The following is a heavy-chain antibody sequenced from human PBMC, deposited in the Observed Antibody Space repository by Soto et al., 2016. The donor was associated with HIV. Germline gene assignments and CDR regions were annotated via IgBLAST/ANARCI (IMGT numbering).Heavy chain of an antibody. Sequence: QVQLQESGPGLVKPSETLSLTCAVSGYSISSGYYWGWIRQPPGKGLEWIASIYQSGSTYYNPSLKSRVTISVDTSKNQFSLKLSSVTAADTAVYYCARVLGPRFDYWGQGTLVTVSS. V-gene: IGHV4-38-2*01. J-gene: IGHJ4*02. CDR2: IYQSGST. D-gene: IGHD3-16*01. CDR3: ARVLGPRFDY. CDR1: GYSISSGYY.